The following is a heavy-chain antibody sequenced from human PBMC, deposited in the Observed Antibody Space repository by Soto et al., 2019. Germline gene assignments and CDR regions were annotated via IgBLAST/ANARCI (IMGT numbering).Heavy chain of an antibody. Sequence: QVQLVESGGGVVQPGRSLRLSCAASGFTFGSYAMHWVRQAPGKGLEWVAVISYDGSNKYYADSVKGRFTISRDNSKNTLYLQRNSLRAEDTAVYYCARDPVAYCGGDCRTFDYWGQGTLVTVSS. J-gene: IGHJ4*02. CDR2: ISYDGSNK. V-gene: IGHV3-30-3*01. CDR3: ARDPVAYCGGDCRTFDY. D-gene: IGHD2-21*02. CDR1: GFTFGSYA.